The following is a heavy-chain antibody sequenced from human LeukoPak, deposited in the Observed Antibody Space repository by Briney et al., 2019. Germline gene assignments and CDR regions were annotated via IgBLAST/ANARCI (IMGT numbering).Heavy chain of an antibody. CDR3: ARDLGGAAPAANPTVTKSPGAFDI. J-gene: IGHJ3*02. D-gene: IGHD4-11*01. CDR2: INPNSGGT. CDR1: GYTFTGYY. Sequence: ASVKVSCKASGYTFTGYYMHWVRQAPGQGLEWMGWINPNSGGTNYAQKFQGRVTMTRDTSISTAYMELSRLRSDDTAVYYCARDLGGAAPAANPTVTKSPGAFDIWGQGTMVTVSS. V-gene: IGHV1-2*02.